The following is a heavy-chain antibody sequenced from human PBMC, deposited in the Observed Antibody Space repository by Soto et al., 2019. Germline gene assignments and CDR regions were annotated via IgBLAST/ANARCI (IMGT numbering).Heavy chain of an antibody. V-gene: IGHV1-24*01. CDR3: ATTRARPGIAVAGLDY. J-gene: IGHJ4*02. CDR1: GYTLTELS. Sequence: ASVKVSCKVSGYTLTELSMHWVRQAPGKGLEWMGGFEPEDGETIYAQKFQGRVTMTEDTSTDTAYMELSSLRSEDTAVYYCATTRARPGIAVAGLDYWGQGTLVTVSS. D-gene: IGHD6-19*01. CDR2: FEPEDGET.